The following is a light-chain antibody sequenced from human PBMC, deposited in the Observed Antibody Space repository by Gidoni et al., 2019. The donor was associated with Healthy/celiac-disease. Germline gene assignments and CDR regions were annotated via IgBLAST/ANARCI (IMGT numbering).Light chain of an antibody. V-gene: IGKV4-1*01. CDR2: WAS. Sequence: DIVMTQSPATLAVSLGGRATLHCKSSPSVLYSSNNKNYLAWYQQKPGQPPKLLIYWASTRESGVPDRFSGSGSGTDFTLTISSLQAEDVAVYYCQQYYSTPITFGQGTRLEIK. J-gene: IGKJ5*01. CDR1: PSVLYSSNNKNY. CDR3: QQYYSTPIT.